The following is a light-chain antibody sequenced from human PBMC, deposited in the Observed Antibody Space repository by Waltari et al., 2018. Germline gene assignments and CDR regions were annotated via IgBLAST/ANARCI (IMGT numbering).Light chain of an antibody. V-gene: IGKV1-NL1*01. Sequence: DIQMTQSPSSLSASVGDRVPITCRASQGISNSLAWYQQKPGKAPKLLLYAASSLESGVPSRFSGSGSGTDYTLTISSLQPEDFATYYCQQYYSTPTWTFGQGTKVEIK. J-gene: IGKJ1*01. CDR1: QGISNS. CDR3: QQYYSTPTWT. CDR2: AAS.